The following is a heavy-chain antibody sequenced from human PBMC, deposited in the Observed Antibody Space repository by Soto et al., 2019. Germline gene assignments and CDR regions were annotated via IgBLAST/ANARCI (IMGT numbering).Heavy chain of an antibody. D-gene: IGHD6-6*01. CDR2: IKSKTDGGTT. Sequence: GESLKISCAASGFTFSNAWMSWVRQAPGKGLEWVGRIKSKTDGGTTDYAAPVKGRFTISRDDSKNTLYPQMNSLKTEDTAVYYCTTVGEAARQNVGAFDIWGQGTMVTVSS. CDR3: TTVGEAARQNVGAFDI. CDR1: GFTFSNAW. V-gene: IGHV3-15*01. J-gene: IGHJ3*02.